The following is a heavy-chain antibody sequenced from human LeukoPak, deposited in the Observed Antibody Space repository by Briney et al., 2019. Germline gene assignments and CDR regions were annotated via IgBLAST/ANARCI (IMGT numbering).Heavy chain of an antibody. CDR2: IKQDGYEK. V-gene: IGHV3-7*01. Sequence: PRGGPRLSSAASGFTSSDSWMSWVRQAPGKGLGWMENIKQDGYEKYYIDCVKGRFNISRNKTKNSLCMQIDSLRAEDTAVYYCAREDMWSFDMWGQGTMVTVSS. D-gene: IGHD2-15*01. CDR3: AREDMWSFDM. CDR1: GFTSSDSW. J-gene: IGHJ3*02.